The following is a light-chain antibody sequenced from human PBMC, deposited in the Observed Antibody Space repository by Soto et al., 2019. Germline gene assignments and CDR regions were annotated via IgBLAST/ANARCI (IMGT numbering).Light chain of an antibody. CDR1: SGSIASNY. Sequence: NFMLTQPHSVSESPGKTVTISCTGSSGSIASNYVQWYQQRPGSAPTTVIYEDNQRPSGVPDRFSGSIDSSSNSAFLTISGLKTEDEADYYCQSYDSSNHKMVFGGGTKLTVL. CDR2: EDN. V-gene: IGLV6-57*02. J-gene: IGLJ2*01. CDR3: QSYDSSNHKMV.